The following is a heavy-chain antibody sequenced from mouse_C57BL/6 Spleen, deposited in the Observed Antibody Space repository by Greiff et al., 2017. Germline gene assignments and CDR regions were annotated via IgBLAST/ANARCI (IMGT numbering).Heavy chain of an antibody. CDR1: GYAFTNYL. V-gene: IGHV1-54*01. D-gene: IGHD1-1*01. J-gene: IGHJ2*01. CDR2: INPGSGGT. CDR3: ARLPDYYGSSLYYFDY. Sequence: QVQLQQSGAELVRPGTSVKVSCKASGYAFTNYLIEWVKQRPGQGLEWIGVINPGSGGTNYNEKFKGKATLTADKSSSTAYMQLSSLTSEDSAVYFCARLPDYYGSSLYYFDYWGQGTTLTVSS.